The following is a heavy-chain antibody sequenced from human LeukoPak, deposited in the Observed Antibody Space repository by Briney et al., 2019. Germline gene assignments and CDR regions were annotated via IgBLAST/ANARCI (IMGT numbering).Heavy chain of an antibody. V-gene: IGHV4-59*08. CDR1: GGSISSYY. CDR3: ARSGSYLFDS. D-gene: IGHD1-26*01. Sequence: SETLSLTCAVSGGSISSYYWSWIRQPPGKGLEWIGYTYYTGSTNYNPSLKSRVTISLDTSKNQFSLKLSSVTAADTAVYYCARSGSYLFDSWGQGTLVTVSS. CDR2: TYYTGST. J-gene: IGHJ4*02.